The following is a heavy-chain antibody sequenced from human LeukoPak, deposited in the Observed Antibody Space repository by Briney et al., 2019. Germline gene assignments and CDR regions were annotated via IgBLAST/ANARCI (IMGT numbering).Heavy chain of an antibody. CDR3: ARDSHYYDSSGYYVEYFDY. J-gene: IGHJ4*02. D-gene: IGHD3-22*01. Sequence: GASVKVSCKASGYTFTGYYMHWVRQAPGQGLEWMGWINPNSGGTNYAQKFQGRVTMTRDTSISTAYMELSRLRFDDTAVYYCARDSHYYDSSGYYVEYFDYWGQGTLVTVSS. CDR1: GYTFTGYY. V-gene: IGHV1-2*02. CDR2: INPNSGGT.